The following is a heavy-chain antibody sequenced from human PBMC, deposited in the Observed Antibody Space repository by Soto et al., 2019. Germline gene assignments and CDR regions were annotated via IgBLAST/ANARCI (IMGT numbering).Heavy chain of an antibody. D-gene: IGHD3-22*01. CDR1: GFTFSSYA. Sequence: PGGSLRLSCSASGFTFSSYAMHWVRQAPGKGLEYVSAISSNGGSTYYADSVKGRFTISRDNSKNTLYLQMSSLRAEDTAVYYCVKDLHDYYDSSGYFYWGQGTLVTVSS. CDR3: VKDLHDYYDSSGYFY. V-gene: IGHV3-64D*06. CDR2: ISSNGGST. J-gene: IGHJ4*02.